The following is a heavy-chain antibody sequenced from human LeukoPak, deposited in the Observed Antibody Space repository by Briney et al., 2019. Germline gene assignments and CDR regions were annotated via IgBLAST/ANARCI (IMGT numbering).Heavy chain of an antibody. J-gene: IGHJ6*02. D-gene: IGHD2-2*01. CDR1: GYTFTGYY. V-gene: IGHV1-2*06. Sequence: SVKVSCKASGYTFTGYYMHWVRQAPGQGLEWMGRINPNSGGTNYAQKFQGRVTKTRDTSISTAYMELSRLRSDDTAVYYCARGDPGYCSSTSCYLHYYGMDVWGQGTTVTVSS. CDR2: INPNSGGT. CDR3: ARGDPGYCSSTSCYLHYYGMDV.